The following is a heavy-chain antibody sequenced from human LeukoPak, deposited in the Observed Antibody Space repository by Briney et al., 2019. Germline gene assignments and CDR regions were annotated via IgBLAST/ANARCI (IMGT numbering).Heavy chain of an antibody. J-gene: IGHJ3*02. V-gene: IGHV1-24*01. CDR3: AITKGFYDSSGYYHDAFDI. Sequence: ASVKVSCKVSGYTLTELSMHWVRQAPGKGLEWMGGFDPEDGETIYAQKFQGRVTMTEDTSTDTAYMELSSLRSEDTAVYYCAITKGFYDSSGYYHDAFDIWGQGTMVTVSS. CDR1: GYTLTELS. CDR2: FDPEDGET. D-gene: IGHD3-22*01.